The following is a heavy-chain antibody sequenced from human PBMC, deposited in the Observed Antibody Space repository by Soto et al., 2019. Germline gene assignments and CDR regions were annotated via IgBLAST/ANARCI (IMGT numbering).Heavy chain of an antibody. J-gene: IGHJ4*02. CDR1: GFTFSSYA. CDR2: ISYDGSNK. Sequence: LRLSCAASGFTFSSYAMHWVRQAPGKGLEWVAVISYDGSNKYYADSVKGRFTISRDNSKNTLYLQMNSLRAEDTAVYYCARGGVVAATPFYFDYWGQGTLVTVSS. D-gene: IGHD2-15*01. V-gene: IGHV3-30-3*01. CDR3: ARGGVVAATPFYFDY.